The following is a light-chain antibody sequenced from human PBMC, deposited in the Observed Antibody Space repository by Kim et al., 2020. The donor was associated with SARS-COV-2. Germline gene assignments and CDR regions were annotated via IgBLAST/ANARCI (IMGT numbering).Light chain of an antibody. CDR3: QQYYSHPPT. CDR2: AAS. CDR1: QDISSY. J-gene: IGKJ4*01. Sequence: AIRITQSPSSLSASTGDRVTITCRASQDISSYLAWYQRKPGKAPNLLIYAASTLQSGVPSRFSGSGSGTDFTLTISCLQSEDFATYYCQQYYSHPPTFGGWTKVDIK. V-gene: IGKV1-8*01.